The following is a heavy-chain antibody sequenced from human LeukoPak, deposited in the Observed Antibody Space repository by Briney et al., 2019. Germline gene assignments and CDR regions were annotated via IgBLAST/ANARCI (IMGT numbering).Heavy chain of an antibody. V-gene: IGHV3-15*01. J-gene: IGHJ1*01. CDR1: GFTFSNAW. CDR3: TTVRADYDSSGYEEYFQH. Sequence: GGSLRLSCAASGFTFSNAWMSWVRQAPGKGQEWVGRIKSKTDGGTTDYAAPVKGRFTISRDDSKNTLYLQMNSLKTEDTAVYYCTTVRADYDSSGYEEYFQHWGQGTLVTVSS. D-gene: IGHD3-22*01. CDR2: IKSKTDGGTT.